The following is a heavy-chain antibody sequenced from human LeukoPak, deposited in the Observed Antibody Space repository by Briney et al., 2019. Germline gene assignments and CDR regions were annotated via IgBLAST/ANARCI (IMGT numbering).Heavy chain of an antibody. Sequence: PGGSLRLSCAGSGFTFSTAWLTWVRQTPGKGLEWVGHIKSRNDGGTTDYAAPVTGRFTISRDDSKNTVYLQMNSLKTEDTAVYYCATAITYYDYVWGSARYIYWGQGTLVTVSS. CDR1: GFTFSTAW. J-gene: IGHJ4*02. CDR2: IKSRNDGGTT. V-gene: IGHV3-15*01. D-gene: IGHD3-16*02. CDR3: ATAITYYDYVWGSARYIY.